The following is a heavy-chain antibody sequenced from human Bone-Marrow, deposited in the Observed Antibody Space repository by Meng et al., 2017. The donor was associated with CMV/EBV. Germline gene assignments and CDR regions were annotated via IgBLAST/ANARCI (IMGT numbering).Heavy chain of an antibody. J-gene: IGHJ4*02. CDR3: AKAQLLPRPFDY. V-gene: IGHV3-23*01. CDR2: ISGSGGST. D-gene: IGHD2-2*01. Sequence: GESLKISCAASGFTFSSYAMSWVRQAPGKGLGWVSAISGSGGSTYYADSVKGRFTISRDNSKNTLYQQMNSLRAEDTAVYYCAKAQLLPRPFDYWGQGTLVTVSS. CDR1: GFTFSSYA.